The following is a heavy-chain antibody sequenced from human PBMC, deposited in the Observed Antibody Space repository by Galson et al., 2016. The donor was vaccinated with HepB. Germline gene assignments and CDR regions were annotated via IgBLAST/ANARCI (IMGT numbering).Heavy chain of an antibody. V-gene: IGHV3-48*02. Sequence: SLRLSCAASGFTFSRNSMTWVRQAPGKGLEWVSYYNSRSSSIYYAAPVKGRFTISRDNAPNSLYLQMNSLRDDDTAVYYCTRELGAGYTTWFDTWGQGTLVTVSS. D-gene: IGHD1-1*01. J-gene: IGHJ5*02. CDR2: YNSRSSSI. CDR3: TRELGAGYTTWFDT. CDR1: GFTFSRNS.